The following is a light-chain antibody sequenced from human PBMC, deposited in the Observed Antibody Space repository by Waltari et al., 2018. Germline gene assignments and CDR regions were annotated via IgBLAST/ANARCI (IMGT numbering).Light chain of an antibody. CDR3: QSYDSSNHWV. CDR1: SCSIASNY. J-gene: IGLJ3*02. CDR2: EDN. V-gene: IGLV6-57*01. Sequence: NFMLTQPHSVSESPGKTVTISCTRSSCSIASNYVQWYQQRPGSSPTTVIYEDNQRPSWVPARFSGSIDSSSNSASLTSSGLKTEDEADYDCQSYDSSNHWVFGGGTKLTVL.